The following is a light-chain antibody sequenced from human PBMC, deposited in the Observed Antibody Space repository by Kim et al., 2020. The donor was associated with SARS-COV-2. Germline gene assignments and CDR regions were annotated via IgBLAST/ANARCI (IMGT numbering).Light chain of an antibody. CDR2: EDN. V-gene: IGLV6-57*03. J-gene: IGLJ3*02. Sequence: KAISHACAPTSGGIASNYVQWYQQRPGKAPTTVIYEDNQRPSGVPDRFSGSIDSTSNSASLSISGLKTEDEADYYCQSYKSSDVWVFGRGTQLTVL. CDR1: SGGIASNY. CDR3: QSYKSSDVWV.